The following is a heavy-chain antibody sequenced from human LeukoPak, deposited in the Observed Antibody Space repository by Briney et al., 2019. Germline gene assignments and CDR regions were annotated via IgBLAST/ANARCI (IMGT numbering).Heavy chain of an antibody. J-gene: IGHJ5*02. CDR2: LSSTGIT. V-gene: IGHV4-39*07. CDR3: ARDPAGYDCNPYHRFDH. CDR1: GDSITGTRVH. D-gene: IGHD5-12*01. Sequence: NPSETLSLTCSVSGDSITGTRVHWVWIRQPPGKGPEWIVTLSSTGITFHEPSLKSRVSMSLDTSKNQFSLRLSSMTAADTAVYYCARDPAGYDCNPYHRFDHWGQGSLVTVSS.